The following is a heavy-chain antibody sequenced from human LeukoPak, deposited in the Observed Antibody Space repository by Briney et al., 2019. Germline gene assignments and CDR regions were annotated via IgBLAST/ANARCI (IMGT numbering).Heavy chain of an antibody. D-gene: IGHD2-2*01. CDR1: GFTLSSYA. CDR2: ISDSGGST. CDR3: AKHLVPGAMRSGPYNWFVP. J-gene: IGHJ5*02. Sequence: QTGGSLRLSCAAAGFTLSSYAMSWGRQAPGKGLEWVSAISDSGGSTYYADSVKGRFTISRDNSKNTLYLKMNSLRAEDTAVYYCAKHLVPGAMRSGPYNWFVPWGQGTLVTVSS. V-gene: IGHV3-23*01.